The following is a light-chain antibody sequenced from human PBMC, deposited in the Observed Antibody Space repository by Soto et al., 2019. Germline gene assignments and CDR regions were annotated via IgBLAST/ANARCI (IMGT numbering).Light chain of an antibody. CDR3: RSYTSSSTLGV. CDR1: SSDVGGYNY. CDR2: DVS. J-gene: IGLJ2*01. Sequence: QSALTQPASVSGSPGQSITISCTGTSSDVGGYNYVSWYQQHPGKAPKLMIYDVSNRPSGVSNRFSGPKSGNTASLTISGLQAEDEADYYCRSYTSSSTLGVFGGGTKRTVL. V-gene: IGLV2-14*01.